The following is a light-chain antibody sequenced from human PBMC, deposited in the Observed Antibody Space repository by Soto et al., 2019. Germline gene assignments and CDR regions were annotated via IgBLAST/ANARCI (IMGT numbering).Light chain of an antibody. CDR3: QQSYSTPLT. CDR1: QSISSY. Sequence: DIQMTQSPSSVSASVGDRVNISCRASQSISSYLNWYQQKPGKAPKLLIYAASSLQTGVPSRFSGSGSGTDFTLTVSCLQPEDFATYYCQQSYSTPLTFGGGTKVDI. J-gene: IGKJ4*01. CDR2: AAS. V-gene: IGKV1-39*01.